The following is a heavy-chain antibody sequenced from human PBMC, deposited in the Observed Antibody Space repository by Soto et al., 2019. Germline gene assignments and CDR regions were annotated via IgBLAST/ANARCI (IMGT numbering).Heavy chain of an antibody. J-gene: IGHJ5*02. CDR2: ISSSSSTI. V-gene: IGHV3-48*01. Sequence: GGSLRLSCAASGFTFSSYSMNWVRQAPGKGLEWVSYISSSSSTIYYADSVKGRFTISRDNAKNSLYLQMNSLRAEDTAVYYCARVGTDYDFWSGYFSRFSYNWFDPWGQGTLVTVSS. CDR1: GFTFSSYS. CDR3: ARVGTDYDFWSGYFSRFSYNWFDP. D-gene: IGHD3-3*01.